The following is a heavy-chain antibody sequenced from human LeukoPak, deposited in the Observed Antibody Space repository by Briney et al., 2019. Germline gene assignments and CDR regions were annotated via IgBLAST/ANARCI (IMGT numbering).Heavy chain of an antibody. CDR3: ARFESGYEYYFDY. J-gene: IGHJ4*02. D-gene: IGHD5-12*01. V-gene: IGHV4-38-2*02. CDR2: IYHSGST. Sequence: SETLSLTCTVSGYSISSGYYWGWILQPPGKGLEWIGSIYHSGSTYYNPSLKSRVTISVDTSKNRFSLKLSSVTAADTAVYYCARFESGYEYYFDYWGQGTLVTVSS. CDR1: GYSISSGYY.